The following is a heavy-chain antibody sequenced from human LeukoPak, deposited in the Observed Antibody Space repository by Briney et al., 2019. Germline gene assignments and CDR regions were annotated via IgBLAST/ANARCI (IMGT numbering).Heavy chain of an antibody. CDR3: ARVHYDFWSGYPTYAFDI. CDR1: GGPFSGYY. V-gene: IGHV4-34*01. J-gene: IGHJ3*02. CDR2: INHGGST. Sequence: PSETLSLTCAVYGGPFSGYYWSWIRQPPGKGLEWIGEINHGGSTNYNPSLKSRVTISVDTSKNQFSLKLSSVTAADTAVYYCARVHYDFWSGYPTYAFDIWGQGTMVTVSS. D-gene: IGHD3-3*01.